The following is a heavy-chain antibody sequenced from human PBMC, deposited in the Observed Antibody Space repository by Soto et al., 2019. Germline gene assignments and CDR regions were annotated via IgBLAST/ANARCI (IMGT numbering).Heavy chain of an antibody. J-gene: IGHJ3*02. Sequence: PSETLSLTCTVSGGSISSYYWSWIRQPPGKGLEWIGYIYYSGSTNYNPSLKSRVTISVDTSKNQFSLKLSSVTAADTAVYYCARDLLGSGWWTVGAFDIWGQGPMGT. CDR1: GGSISSYY. CDR2: IYYSGST. D-gene: IGHD6-19*01. V-gene: IGHV4-59*01. CDR3: ARDLLGSGWWTVGAFDI.